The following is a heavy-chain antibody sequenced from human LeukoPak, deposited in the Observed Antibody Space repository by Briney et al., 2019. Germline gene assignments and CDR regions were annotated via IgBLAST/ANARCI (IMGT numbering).Heavy chain of an antibody. CDR3: ARLCLYYYDSSGETAEYYFDY. D-gene: IGHD3-22*01. CDR2: IYHSGST. CDR1: GGSISSGGYS. V-gene: IGHV4-30-2*01. Sequence: PSQTLSLTCAVSGGSISSGGYSWSWIRQPPGKGLEWIGYIYHSGSTYYNPSLKSRVTISVDRSKNQFSLKLSSVTAADTAVYYCARLCLYYYDSSGETAEYYFDYWGQGTLVTVSS. J-gene: IGHJ4*02.